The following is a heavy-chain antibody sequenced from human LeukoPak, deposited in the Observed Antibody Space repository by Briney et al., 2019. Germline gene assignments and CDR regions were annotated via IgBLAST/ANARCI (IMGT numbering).Heavy chain of an antibody. CDR3: TRAAGITGTSRDNWFDP. D-gene: IGHD1/OR15-1a*01. CDR2: IWHDGNRK. J-gene: IGHJ5*02. V-gene: IGHV3-33*01. CDR1: GFTFSSYG. Sequence: GGSLRLSCAASGFTFSSYGMYWVRQAPGKGLEWVASIWHDGNRKYHADSVEGRFTISRDNSKNTVYVQMNSLRADDTAVYYCTRAAGITGTSRDNWFDPWGQGTLVIVSS.